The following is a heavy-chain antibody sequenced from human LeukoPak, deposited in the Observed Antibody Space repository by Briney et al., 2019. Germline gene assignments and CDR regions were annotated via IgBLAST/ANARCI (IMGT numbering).Heavy chain of an antibody. Sequence: GASVKVSCKASGGTFSSYAISWVRQAPGQGLEWVGGIIPIFGTANYAQKFQGRVTITADESTSTAYMELSSLRSEDTAVYYCARDLGVVGATGDDYWGQGTLVTVSS. J-gene: IGHJ4*02. D-gene: IGHD1-26*01. CDR3: ARDLGVVGATGDDY. V-gene: IGHV1-69*13. CDR2: IIPIFGTA. CDR1: GGTFSSYA.